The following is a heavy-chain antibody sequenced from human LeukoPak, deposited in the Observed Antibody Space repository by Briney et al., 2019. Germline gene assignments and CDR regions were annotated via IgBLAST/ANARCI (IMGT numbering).Heavy chain of an antibody. V-gene: IGHV3-7*01. D-gene: IGHD3-10*01. CDR3: ARDMGVLLWFGELSRVGAFDI. J-gene: IGHJ3*02. Sequence: GGSLRLSCAASGFTFSSYWMSWVRQAPGEGLEWVANIKQDGSEKYYVDSVKGRFTISRDNAKNSLYLQMNSLRAEDTAVYYCARDMGVLLWFGELSRVGAFDIWGQGTMVTVSS. CDR1: GFTFSSYW. CDR2: IKQDGSEK.